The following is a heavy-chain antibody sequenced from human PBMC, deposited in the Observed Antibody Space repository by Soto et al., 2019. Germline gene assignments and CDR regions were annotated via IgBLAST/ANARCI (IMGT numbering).Heavy chain of an antibody. CDR3: ARMPAVTTLRDFDP. D-gene: IGHD4-17*01. V-gene: IGHV1-8*01. Sequence: ASVKVSCKASGYTFTSYDINWVRQATGQGLEWMGWMNPNSGNTGYAQKFQGRVTTTRNTSISTAYMELSSLRSEDTAVYYCARMPAVTTLRDFDPWGQGTLVTVSS. J-gene: IGHJ5*02. CDR2: MNPNSGNT. CDR1: GYTFTSYD.